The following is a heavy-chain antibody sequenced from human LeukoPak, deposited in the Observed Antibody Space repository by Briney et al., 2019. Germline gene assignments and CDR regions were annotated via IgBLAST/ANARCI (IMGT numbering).Heavy chain of an antibody. CDR3: ARDLRHQLLYCLDY. Sequence: GGSLRLSCAASGFTFSSYSMNWVRQAPGKGLEWVSSISSSSSYIYYADSVKGRFTISRDNSKNTLYLQVNSLRAEDTAVYYCARDLRHQLLYCLDYWGQGTLVTVSS. CDR2: ISSSSSYI. J-gene: IGHJ4*02. D-gene: IGHD2-2*02. V-gene: IGHV3-21*01. CDR1: GFTFSSYS.